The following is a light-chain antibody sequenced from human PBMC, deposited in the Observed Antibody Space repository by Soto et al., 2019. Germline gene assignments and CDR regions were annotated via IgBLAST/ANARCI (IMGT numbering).Light chain of an antibody. Sequence: QPVLTQSPSASASLGASVKLTCTLSSKYSNYAIAWHQQQSEKGPRYLMKLNSDGSHSKGDGIPDRFSGSSSGAERYLTISSLQSEDEADYYCQTWGSGIVVFGGGTQLTVL. V-gene: IGLV4-69*01. J-gene: IGLJ2*01. CDR3: QTWGSGIVV. CDR1: SKYSNYA. CDR2: LNSDGSH.